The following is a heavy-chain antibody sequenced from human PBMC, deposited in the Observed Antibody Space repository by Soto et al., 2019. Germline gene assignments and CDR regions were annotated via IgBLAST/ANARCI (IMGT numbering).Heavy chain of an antibody. CDR1: GGTFSSYA. V-gene: IGHV1-69*01. CDR2: IIPIFGTA. Sequence: QVQLVQSGAEVKKPGSSVKVSCKASGGTFSSYAISWVRQAPGQGLEWMGGIIPIFGTANYAQKFQGRVTITADESTDTAYMELSSLRSEDTAVYYCASAPYHFYDSSGYSWFDPLGQGTLVTVSS. D-gene: IGHD3-22*01. J-gene: IGHJ5*02. CDR3: ASAPYHFYDSSGYSWFDP.